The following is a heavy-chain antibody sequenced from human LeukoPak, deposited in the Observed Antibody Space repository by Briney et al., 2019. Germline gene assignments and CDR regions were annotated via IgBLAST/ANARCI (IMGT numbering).Heavy chain of an antibody. D-gene: IGHD1-26*01. J-gene: IGHJ4*02. CDR3: TTGAPLAYCGSYSNC. Sequence: PGGSLRLSCAASGFTFSNAWMSWVRQAPGKGLEWVGRIKSKTDGGTTDYAAPVKGRFTISRDDSQNTLYLQMNSLKTEDTAVYYCTTGAPLAYCGSYSNCWGQGTLVTVSS. CDR2: IKSKTDGGTT. CDR1: GFTFSNAW. V-gene: IGHV3-15*01.